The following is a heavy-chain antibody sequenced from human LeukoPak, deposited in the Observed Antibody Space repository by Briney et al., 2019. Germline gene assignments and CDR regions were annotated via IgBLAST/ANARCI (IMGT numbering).Heavy chain of an antibody. CDR1: GGTFSSYA. J-gene: IGHJ4*02. CDR3: ARVPLSGYYDSSGCMSY. Sequence: SVKVSCKASGGTFSSYATSWVRQAPGQGLEWMGRIIPIFGTANYAQKFQGRVTITTDESTSTAYMELSSLRSEDTAVYYCARVPLSGYYDSSGCMSYWGQGTLVTVSS. D-gene: IGHD3-22*01. CDR2: IIPIFGTA. V-gene: IGHV1-69*05.